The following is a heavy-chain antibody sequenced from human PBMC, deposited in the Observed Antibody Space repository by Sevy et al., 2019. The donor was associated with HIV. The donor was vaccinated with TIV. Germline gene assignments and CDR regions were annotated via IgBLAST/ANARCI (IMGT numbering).Heavy chain of an antibody. V-gene: IGHV3-21*01. J-gene: IGHJ6*02. CDR2: IGSSSSYI. Sequence: GGSLRLSCAASGFTFSSYSMNWVRQAPGKGLEWVSSIGSSSSYIYYAGSVKGRFTISRDNAKNSLYLQMNSLRAEDTAVYYCARDPMVRGNMDVWGQGTTVTVSS. CDR3: ARDPMVRGNMDV. D-gene: IGHD3-10*01. CDR1: GFTFSSYS.